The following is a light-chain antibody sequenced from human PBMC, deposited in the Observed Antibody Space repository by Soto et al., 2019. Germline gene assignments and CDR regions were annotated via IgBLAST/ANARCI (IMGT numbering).Light chain of an antibody. CDR2: DVS. Sequence: SALTQPASVSGSPGQSITISCTGTSSDVGGYNYVSWYQQHPGKAPKLMIYDVSNRPSGVSNRFSGSKSGYTASLTISGLQAEDEADYYCSSYTSSSTLYVVFGGGTKLTVL. V-gene: IGLV2-14*01. CDR1: SSDVGGYNY. CDR3: SSYTSSSTLYVV. J-gene: IGLJ2*01.